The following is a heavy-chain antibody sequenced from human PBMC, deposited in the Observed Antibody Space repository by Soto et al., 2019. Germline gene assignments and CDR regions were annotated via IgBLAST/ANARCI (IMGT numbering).Heavy chain of an antibody. D-gene: IGHD2-15*01. CDR3: ARGRYIGGIVVVVAANWFDY. J-gene: IGHJ4*02. V-gene: IGHV4-34*01. CDR1: GGSFSGDY. CDR2: INHSGST. Sequence: SETLSLTCAVYGGSFSGDYWSWIRQPPGKGLEWIGEINHSGSTNYNPSLKSRVTISVDTSKNQFSLKLSSVTAADTAVYYCARGRYIGGIVVVVAANWFDYWGQGTLVIVSS.